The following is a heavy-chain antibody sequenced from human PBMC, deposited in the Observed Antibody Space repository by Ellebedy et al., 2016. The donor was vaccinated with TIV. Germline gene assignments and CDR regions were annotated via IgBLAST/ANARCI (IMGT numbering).Heavy chain of an antibody. CDR3: ARSPRRGSSWYYYYYYMDV. V-gene: IGHV4-4*07. D-gene: IGHD6-13*01. Sequence: GSLRLSXTVSGGSISSYYWSWIRQPAGKGLEWIGRIYTSGSTNYNPSLKSRVTMSVDTSKNQFSLKLSSVTAADTAVYYCARSPRRGSSWYYYYYYMDVWGKGTTVTVSS. CDR2: IYTSGST. J-gene: IGHJ6*03. CDR1: GGSISSYY.